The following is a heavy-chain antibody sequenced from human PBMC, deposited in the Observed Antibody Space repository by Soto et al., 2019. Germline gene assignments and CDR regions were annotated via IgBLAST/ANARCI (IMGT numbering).Heavy chain of an antibody. J-gene: IGHJ5*02. CDR3: ARSGEAYYDVLTGYYKGTWFDP. V-gene: IGHV1-69*01. CDR2: IIPFSAAA. CDR1: GGSFSYYA. D-gene: IGHD3-9*01. Sequence: QVQLVQSGAEVKKPGSSVRFSCKASGGSFSYYAISWVRQAPGQGLEWMGGIIPFSAAANYAQKFQGRVTITADESTRIAYMELSSLRPEDTAVYYCARSGEAYYDVLTGYYKGTWFDPWGQGTLVTVSS.